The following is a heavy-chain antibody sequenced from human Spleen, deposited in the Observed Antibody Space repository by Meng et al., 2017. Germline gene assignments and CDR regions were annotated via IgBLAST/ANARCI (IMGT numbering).Heavy chain of an antibody. V-gene: IGHV4-34*01. J-gene: IGHJ4*02. CDR1: GGSFSGYY. CDR3: ARERRLGYCSGGSCSLIDY. Sequence: SETLSLTCAVYGGSFSGYYWSWIRQPPGKGLEWIGEINHSGSTNYNPSLKSRVTISVDTSKNQFSLKLSSVTAADTAVYYCARERRLGYCSGGSCSLIDYWGQGTLVTVSS. D-gene: IGHD2-15*01. CDR2: INHSGST.